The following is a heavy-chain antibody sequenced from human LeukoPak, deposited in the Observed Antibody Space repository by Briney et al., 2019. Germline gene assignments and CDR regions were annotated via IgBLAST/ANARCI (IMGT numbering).Heavy chain of an antibody. D-gene: IGHD2-15*01. Sequence: SETLSLTCTVSGGSISSYYWSWIRQPAGKGLEWIGRIYTSGSTNYNPSLKSRVTMSVDTSKNQFSPKLSSVTAADTAVYYCARGPYCSGGSCYGDYWGQGTLVTVSS. J-gene: IGHJ4*02. CDR2: IYTSGST. CDR1: GGSISSYY. V-gene: IGHV4-4*07. CDR3: ARGPYCSGGSCYGDY.